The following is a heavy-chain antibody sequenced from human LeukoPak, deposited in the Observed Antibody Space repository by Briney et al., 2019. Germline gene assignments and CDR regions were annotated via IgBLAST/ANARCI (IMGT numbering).Heavy chain of an antibody. CDR1: GFTFSSYA. D-gene: IGHD1-26*01. V-gene: IGHV3-23*01. Sequence: PGGSLTLSCAVSGFTFSSYAMSWIRQAPGKGLEWVSAINDSGGNTYHADSVKGRFNISRQNTKNTLYLQMNSLRAEDTAVYYCAKGSSVGRPYYFDYWGEGTLVTTSS. CDR3: AKGSSVGRPYYFDY. J-gene: IGHJ4*02. CDR2: INDSGGNT.